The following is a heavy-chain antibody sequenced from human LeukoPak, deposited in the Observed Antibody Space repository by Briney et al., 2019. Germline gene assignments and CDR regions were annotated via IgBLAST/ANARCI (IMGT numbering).Heavy chain of an antibody. CDR3: ARSYDTNFDY. CDR2: IYYSGST. Sequence: PSETLSLTCTVSGGSISSSSYYWGWIRQPPGKGLEWSGSIYYSGSTYYNPSLKSRVTISVDRSKNQFSLKLSSVAAADTAVYYCARSYDTNFDYWGQGTLVTVSS. CDR1: GGSISSSSYY. V-gene: IGHV4-39*07. D-gene: IGHD3-3*01. J-gene: IGHJ4*02.